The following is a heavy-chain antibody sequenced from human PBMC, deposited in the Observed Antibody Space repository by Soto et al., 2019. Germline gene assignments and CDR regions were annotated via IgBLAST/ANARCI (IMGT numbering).Heavy chain of an antibody. Sequence: PGGSLRLSCAASGYTFSTYCMSWVRQAPGKGLEWVSAISGSGHSTHYADSVKGRFTISRDNSKNTLYLQMNSLRAEDTAVYYCAKGRPNYYDSSAYSYWGQGTLVTVS. CDR2: ISGSGHST. D-gene: IGHD3-22*01. J-gene: IGHJ4*02. CDR3: AKGRPNYYDSSAYSY. CDR1: GYTFSTYC. V-gene: IGHV3-23*01.